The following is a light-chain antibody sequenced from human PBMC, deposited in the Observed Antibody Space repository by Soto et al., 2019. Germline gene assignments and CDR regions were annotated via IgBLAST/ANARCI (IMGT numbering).Light chain of an antibody. CDR2: AAS. CDR3: QQRHSSPLT. CDR1: QSISSY. Sequence: DIQMTQSPSSLSASVGDRVTITCRASQSISSYLNWYQQKPGKAPNLLIYAASSLQSGVPSRFSGSGSGTDFALTISSLQPEDFATYYCQQRHSSPLTFGGGTKVEIK. J-gene: IGKJ4*02. V-gene: IGKV1-39*01.